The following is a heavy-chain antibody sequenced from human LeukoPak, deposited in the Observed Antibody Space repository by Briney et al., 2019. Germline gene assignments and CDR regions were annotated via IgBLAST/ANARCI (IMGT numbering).Heavy chain of an antibody. V-gene: IGHV3-30*03. J-gene: IGHJ1*01. CDR3: ATGEGIEYFQH. CDR1: GFTFSSYG. D-gene: IGHD1-14*01. CDR2: ISCDGSNK. Sequence: PGGSLRLSYAASGFTFSSYGIHWVRQAPGKGLEWVAFISCDGSNKYYADSVKGRFTISRENSKNTLYLKMNSLRAEDTAVYYCATGEGIEYFQHWGQGTLVTVSS.